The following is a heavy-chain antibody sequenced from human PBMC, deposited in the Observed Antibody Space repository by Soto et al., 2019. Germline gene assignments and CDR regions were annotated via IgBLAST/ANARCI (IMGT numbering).Heavy chain of an antibody. V-gene: IGHV3-53*04. CDR3: ARVSGYGSGYYCYGMDV. J-gene: IGHJ6*02. CDR2: IYSGGST. D-gene: IGHD3-10*01. Sequence: GGSLRLSCAASGFTVSSNYMSWVRQAPGKGLEWVSVIYSGGSTYYADSVKGRFTISRHNSKNTLYLQMNSLRAEDTAVYYCARVSGYGSGYYCYGMDVWGQGTTVTVSS. CDR1: GFTVSSNY.